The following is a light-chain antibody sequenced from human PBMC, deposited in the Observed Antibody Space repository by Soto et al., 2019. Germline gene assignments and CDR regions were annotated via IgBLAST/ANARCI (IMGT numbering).Light chain of an antibody. J-gene: IGKJ5*01. Sequence: EIMMTQSPATLSVSPGESATLSCRASQSVRNNLAWYQHKPGQAPRLLIYYASTRATGIPARFSGSGSGTEFTLTISRLQSEYFALYYCQQYNDWPPITFGQGTRLEIK. CDR3: QQYNDWPPIT. CDR2: YAS. V-gene: IGKV3-15*01. CDR1: QSVRNN.